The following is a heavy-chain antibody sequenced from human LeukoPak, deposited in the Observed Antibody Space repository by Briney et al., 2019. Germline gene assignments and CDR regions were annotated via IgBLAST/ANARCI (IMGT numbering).Heavy chain of an antibody. D-gene: IGHD3-22*01. CDR1: GFTFSSYG. V-gene: IGHV3-30*03. J-gene: IGHJ3*01. Sequence: GSLRLSCAASGFTFSSYGMHWVRQAPGKGLEWVAVISYDGSNKYYADSVKGRFTISRDNSKNTLYLQMNSLRAEDTAVYYCESPYYYDSSGYDWGQGTMVTVSS. CDR3: ESPYYYDSSGYD. CDR2: ISYDGSNK.